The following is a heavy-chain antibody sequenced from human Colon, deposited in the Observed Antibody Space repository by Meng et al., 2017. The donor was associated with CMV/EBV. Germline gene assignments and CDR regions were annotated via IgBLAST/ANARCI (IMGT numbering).Heavy chain of an antibody. Sequence: GESLKISCSTSGFTFSVYGMAWVRQAPGKGLEWVAYISSDQSTIYHADSVKGRFTISRDKTGTSLYLQMNSLRAEDSAVYYCARDQGSWSVLFWGQGTRVTVSS. CDR1: GFTFSVYG. D-gene: IGHD1-1*01. CDR2: ISSDQSTI. J-gene: IGHJ4*02. CDR3: ARDQGSWSVLF. V-gene: IGHV3-48*01.